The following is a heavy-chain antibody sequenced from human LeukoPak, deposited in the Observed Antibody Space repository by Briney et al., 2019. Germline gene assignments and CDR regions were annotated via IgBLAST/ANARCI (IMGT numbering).Heavy chain of an antibody. Sequence: ASVKVSCKASGYTFTGYNMHWVRQAPGQGLEWMGWINPNSGGTNYAQKFQGRVTMTRDTSISTAYMELSRLRSDDTAVYYCARGGITIFGVVPTPFDPWGQGTLVTVSS. V-gene: IGHV1-2*02. CDR2: INPNSGGT. CDR3: ARGGITIFGVVPTPFDP. J-gene: IGHJ5*02. D-gene: IGHD3-3*01. CDR1: GYTFTGYN.